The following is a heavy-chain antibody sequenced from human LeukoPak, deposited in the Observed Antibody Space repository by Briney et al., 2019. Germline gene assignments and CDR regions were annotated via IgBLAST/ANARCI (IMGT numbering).Heavy chain of an antibody. Sequence: ASVKVSCKASGYTFTSYGISWVRQAPGQGLEWMGWISAYNGNTNYAQKLQGRVTMTTDTSTSTAYMELRSLRSDDTAVYYCARDRARIVVVPAAIELYYYYGMDVWGQGTTVTVSS. CDR1: GYTFTSYG. CDR3: ARDRARIVVVPAAIELYYYYGMDV. V-gene: IGHV1-18*01. D-gene: IGHD2-2*02. CDR2: ISAYNGNT. J-gene: IGHJ6*02.